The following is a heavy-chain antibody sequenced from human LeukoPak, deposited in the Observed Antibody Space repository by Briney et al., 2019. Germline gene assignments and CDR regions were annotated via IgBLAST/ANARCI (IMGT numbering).Heavy chain of an antibody. Sequence: PSETLSLTCTVSGGSITNYYWSWIRQPPGKGLEWIGFSYYNGNTNYNPSLKSRVTISVDMSKNQFSLSLRSVTAADTAVYYCARGGYYGSGNDFRFDPWGQGTLVTVSS. CDR1: GGSITNYY. D-gene: IGHD3-10*01. CDR3: ARGGYYGSGNDFRFDP. V-gene: IGHV4-59*01. CDR2: SYYNGNT. J-gene: IGHJ5*02.